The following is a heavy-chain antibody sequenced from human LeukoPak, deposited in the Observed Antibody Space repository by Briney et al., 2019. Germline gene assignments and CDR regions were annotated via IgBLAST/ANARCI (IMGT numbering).Heavy chain of an antibody. CDR1: GFTFSSYT. V-gene: IGHV3-23*01. CDR3: ARDSPSGYGLGGFDY. CDR2: ISGSGGST. J-gene: IGHJ4*02. D-gene: IGHD5-12*01. Sequence: PGGSLRLSCAASGFTFSSYTMSWVRQAPGEGLEWVSAISGSGGSTYYADSVKGRFTISRDNAKNSLYLQMNSLRAGDTAVYYCARDSPSGYGLGGFDYWGQGTLVTVSS.